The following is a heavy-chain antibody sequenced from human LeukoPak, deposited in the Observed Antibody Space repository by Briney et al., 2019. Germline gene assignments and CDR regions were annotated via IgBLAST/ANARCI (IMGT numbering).Heavy chain of an antibody. Sequence: PSETLSLTCAVYGGSFSGYYWSWIRQPPGKGLEWIGEINHSGSTNYNPSLKSRVTISVDTSKNQFSLKLTSVTAADTAVYYCARTDGKKYQIDYWGQGTLVTVSS. J-gene: IGHJ4*02. D-gene: IGHD5-24*01. CDR2: INHSGST. CDR3: ARTDGKKYQIDY. V-gene: IGHV4-34*01. CDR1: GGSFSGYY.